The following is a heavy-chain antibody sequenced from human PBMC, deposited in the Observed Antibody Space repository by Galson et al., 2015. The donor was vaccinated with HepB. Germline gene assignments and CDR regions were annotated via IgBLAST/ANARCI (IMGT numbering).Heavy chain of an antibody. Sequence: SLRLSCAASGFTFSNAWMNWVRQAPGKGLEWVGRIKSKTDGGTTDYAAPVKGRFTISRDDSKNTLYLQMNSLKTEDTAVYYCTSRLYGDYFADYWGQGTLVTVSS. V-gene: IGHV3-15*07. CDR1: GFTFSNAW. CDR2: IKSKTDGGTT. J-gene: IGHJ4*02. CDR3: TSRLYGDYFADY. D-gene: IGHD4-17*01.